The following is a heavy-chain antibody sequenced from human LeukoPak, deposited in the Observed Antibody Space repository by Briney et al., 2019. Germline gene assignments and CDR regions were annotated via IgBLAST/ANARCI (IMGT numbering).Heavy chain of an antibody. CDR2: IGTKGDT. J-gene: IGHJ2*01. Sequence: GGSLRLSCAASGLSFSSYGMHWVRQATGKGLEWVSAIGTKGDTYYSDSVRGRFTISRENGKNSLYLQMNSLRAGDTAVYYCAREMSDTVTWGWYFDLWGRGTLVTVSS. D-gene: IGHD4-17*01. CDR1: GLSFSSYG. CDR3: AREMSDTVTWGWYFDL. V-gene: IGHV3-13*01.